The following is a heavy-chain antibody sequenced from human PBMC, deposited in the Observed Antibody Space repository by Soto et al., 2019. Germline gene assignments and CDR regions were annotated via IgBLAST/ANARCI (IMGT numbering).Heavy chain of an antibody. CDR1: GGSISGSYYY. D-gene: IGHD2-15*01. CDR3: ARGLRAYGGNPYFDS. CDR2: VFYTGFT. J-gene: IGHJ4*02. V-gene: IGHV4-39*07. Sequence: LETLSLTCAVSGGSISGSYYYWAWLRQSPGKGPEWIGSVFYTGFTSYNPSLKSRTTMSADTSKNQLSLNLSSVTAADTAVYYCARGLRAYGGNPYFDSWGQGTLVTVSS.